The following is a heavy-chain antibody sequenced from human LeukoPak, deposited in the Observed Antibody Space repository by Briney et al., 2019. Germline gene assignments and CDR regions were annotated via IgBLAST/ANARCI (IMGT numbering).Heavy chain of an antibody. Sequence: GGSLRLSCAASGFTFSSYAMHWVRQAPGKGLEWVAVISYDGSNKCYADSVKGRFTISRDNSKNTLYLQMNSLRAEDTAVYYCARDIVVVPAAILYYYGMDVWGKGTTVTVSS. D-gene: IGHD2-2*01. CDR1: GFTFSSYA. CDR3: ARDIVVVPAAILYYYGMDV. CDR2: ISYDGSNK. V-gene: IGHV3-30*04. J-gene: IGHJ6*04.